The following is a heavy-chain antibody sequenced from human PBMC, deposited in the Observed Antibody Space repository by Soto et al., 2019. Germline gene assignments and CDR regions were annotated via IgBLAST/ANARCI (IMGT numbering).Heavy chain of an antibody. CDR2: IIPIFGTA. Sequence: SVKVSCKASGGTFSSYAISWVRQAPGQGLEWMGGIIPIFGTANYAQKFQGRVTITADESTSTAYMELSSLRSEDTAVYYCARVAPGYYYVDYWGQGTLVTVS. CDR1: GGTFSSYA. CDR3: ARVAPGYYYVDY. V-gene: IGHV1-69*13. D-gene: IGHD3-22*01. J-gene: IGHJ4*02.